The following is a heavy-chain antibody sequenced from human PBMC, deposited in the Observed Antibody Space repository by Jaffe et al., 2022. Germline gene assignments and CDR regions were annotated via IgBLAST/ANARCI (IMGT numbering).Heavy chain of an antibody. CDR3: ATTVTQYYYYYYMDV. D-gene: IGHD4-17*01. V-gene: IGHV4-34*01. J-gene: IGHJ6*03. Sequence: QVQLQQWGAGLLKPSETLSLTCAVYGGSFSGYYWSWIRQPPGKGLEWIGEINHSGSTNYNPSLKSRVTISVDTSKNQFSLKLSSVTAADTAVYYCATTVTQYYYYYYMDVWGKGTTVTVSS. CDR1: GGSFSGYY. CDR2: INHSGST.